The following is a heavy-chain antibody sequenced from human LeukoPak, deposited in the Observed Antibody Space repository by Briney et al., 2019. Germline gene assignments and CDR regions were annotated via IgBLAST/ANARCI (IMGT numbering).Heavy chain of an antibody. CDR2: IYHSGST. Sequence: PSQTLSLTCTVSGGSISSGGYYWSWIRQPPGKGLEWIGYIYHSGSTYYNPSLKSRVTISVDRSKNQFSLKLTSVTAADTAVYYCARGYRSSPSCYNFQHWGPGTLVTVSS. D-gene: IGHD2-2*02. CDR1: GGSISSGGYY. J-gene: IGHJ1*01. CDR3: ARGYRSSPSCYNFQH. V-gene: IGHV4-30-2*01.